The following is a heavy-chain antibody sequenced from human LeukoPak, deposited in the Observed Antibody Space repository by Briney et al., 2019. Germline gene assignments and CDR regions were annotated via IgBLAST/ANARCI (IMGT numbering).Heavy chain of an antibody. J-gene: IGHJ4*02. CDR3: ARSGIIVATNQVPYFDY. CDR1: GGTFSSYA. CDR2: IIPIFGTA. D-gene: IGHD5-12*01. Sequence: ASVKVSSKASGGTFSSYAISWVRQAPGQGLEWMGGIIPIFGTANYAQKFQGRVTITTDESTSTAYMELSSLRSEDTAVYYCARSGIIVATNQVPYFDYWGQGTLVTVSS. V-gene: IGHV1-69*05.